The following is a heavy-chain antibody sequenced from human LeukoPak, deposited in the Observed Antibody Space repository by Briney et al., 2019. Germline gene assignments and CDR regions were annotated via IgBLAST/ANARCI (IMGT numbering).Heavy chain of an antibody. J-gene: IGHJ4*02. Sequence: GGSLRLSCAASGFTFSSYSMNWVRQAPGKGLEWVSSISSSSYILYAASVKGRFTISRGNAKNSLFLQINSLRAEDTAVYYCARQGPYGDYSHWGQGTMVTVSS. CDR3: ARQGPYGDYSH. V-gene: IGHV3-21*01. D-gene: IGHD4-17*01. CDR2: ISSSSYI. CDR1: GFTFSSYS.